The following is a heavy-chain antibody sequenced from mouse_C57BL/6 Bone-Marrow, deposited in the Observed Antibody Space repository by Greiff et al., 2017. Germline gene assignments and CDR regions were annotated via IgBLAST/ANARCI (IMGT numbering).Heavy chain of an antibody. CDR3: ARWLTLKWDY. CDR2: IDPSDSYT. J-gene: IGHJ4*01. CDR1: GYTFTSYW. Sequence: QVQLQQPGAELVKPGASVKLSCKASGYTFTSYWMQWVKQRPGQGLEWIGEIDPSDSYTNYNQKFKGKATLTVDTSSSTAYMQLSSLTSEDSAVYYCARWLTLKWDYWGQGTSVTVSS. V-gene: IGHV1-50*01. D-gene: IGHD2-2*01.